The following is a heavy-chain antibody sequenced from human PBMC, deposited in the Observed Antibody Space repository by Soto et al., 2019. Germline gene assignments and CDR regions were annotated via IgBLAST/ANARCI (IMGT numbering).Heavy chain of an antibody. Sequence: GGSLRLSCAASGFTFSSYGMHWVRQALGKGLEWVAVIWYDGSNKYYADSVKGRFTISRDNSKNTLYLQMNSLRAEDTAVYYCAREEITMVRGAPGYWGQGTLVTVSS. CDR3: AREEITMVRGAPGY. D-gene: IGHD3-10*01. V-gene: IGHV3-33*01. CDR2: IWYDGSNK. J-gene: IGHJ4*02. CDR1: GFTFSSYG.